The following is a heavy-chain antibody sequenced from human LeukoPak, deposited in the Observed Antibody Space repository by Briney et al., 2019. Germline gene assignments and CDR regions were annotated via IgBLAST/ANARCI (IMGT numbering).Heavy chain of an antibody. J-gene: IGHJ3*01. D-gene: IGHD3-9*01. Sequence: SETLSLTCTVSGGSISSYYWSWIRQPPGKGLEWIGRTSTRGTTNYNPSLMGRVTISIDKSKNHFFFNLTSVTAADTAVYYCARAPYFDWLSASDVWGQGTMVTVSS. CDR1: GGSISSYY. CDR3: ARAPYFDWLSASDV. V-gene: IGHV4-4*08. CDR2: TSTRGTT.